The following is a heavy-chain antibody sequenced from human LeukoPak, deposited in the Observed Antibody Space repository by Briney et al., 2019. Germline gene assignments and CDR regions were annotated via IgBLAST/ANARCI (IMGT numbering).Heavy chain of an antibody. CDR2: IYYSGST. D-gene: IGHD1-26*01. Sequence: PSETLSLTCTVSGGSISSSSYYWGWIRQPPGKGLEWIGSIYYSGSTYYNPSLKSRVTISVDTSKNQFSLKLSSVTAADTAVYYCATPYSGGYNGFDIWGQGTMVTASP. CDR3: ATPYSGGYNGFDI. CDR1: GGSISSSSYY. V-gene: IGHV4-39*01. J-gene: IGHJ3*02.